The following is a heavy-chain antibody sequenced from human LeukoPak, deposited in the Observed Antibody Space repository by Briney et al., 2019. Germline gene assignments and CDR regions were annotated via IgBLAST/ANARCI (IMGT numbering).Heavy chain of an antibody. CDR3: ARGPNSNWSGLDF. J-gene: IGHJ4*02. CDR1: GFTFGSPW. Sequence: GGSLRLSCAASGFTFGSPWMHWARQLPGKGLVWVSRISPTGSTTSYADSVKGRFTVSRDNAKNTLYLQVNNLRAEDTAVYYCARGPNSNWSGLDFWGQGTLLTVSS. CDR2: ISPTGSTT. D-gene: IGHD6-6*01. V-gene: IGHV3-74*01.